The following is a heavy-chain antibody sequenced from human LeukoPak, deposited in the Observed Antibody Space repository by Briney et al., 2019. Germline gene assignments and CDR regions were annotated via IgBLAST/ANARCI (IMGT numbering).Heavy chain of an antibody. CDR3: AKDDSLCFDP. Sequence: GGSLRLSCAASGSTFSSYAMSRVRQAPGKGLEWVSAISGSGGSTYYADSVKGRFTISRDNSKNTLYLQMNSLRAEDTAVYYCAKDDSLCFDPWGQGTLVTVSS. V-gene: IGHV3-23*01. CDR2: ISGSGGST. J-gene: IGHJ5*02. CDR1: GSTFSSYA. D-gene: IGHD2-21*01.